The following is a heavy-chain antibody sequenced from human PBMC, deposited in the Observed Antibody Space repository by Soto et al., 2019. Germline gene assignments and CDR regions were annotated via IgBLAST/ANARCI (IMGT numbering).Heavy chain of an antibody. Sequence: SETLSLTCTVSGGSLSSCDLYWSWIRHPPGKGLEWVGYIYYTGTTQYNPSLRSRVAMSLDTSKNQFSLKLSSVTAADTAVYYCARDIAAALGAWFDPWGQAALVTVSS. J-gene: IGHJ5*02. CDR1: GGSLSSCDLY. CDR3: ARDIAAALGAWFDP. CDR2: IYYTGTT. V-gene: IGHV4-30-4*01. D-gene: IGHD6-13*01.